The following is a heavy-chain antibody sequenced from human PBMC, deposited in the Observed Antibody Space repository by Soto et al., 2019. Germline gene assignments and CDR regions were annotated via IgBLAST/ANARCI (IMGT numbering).Heavy chain of an antibody. CDR1: GYTFTGYY. J-gene: IGHJ6*02. D-gene: IGHD4-4*01. Sequence: GASVKVSCKASGYTFTGYYMHWVRQAPGQGLERMGWINPNSGGTNYAQKFQGWVTMTRDTSISTAYMELSRLRSDDTAVYHCARDLKDYSYYYGMDVWGQGTTVTVSS. V-gene: IGHV1-2*04. CDR3: ARDLKDYSYYYGMDV. CDR2: INPNSGGT.